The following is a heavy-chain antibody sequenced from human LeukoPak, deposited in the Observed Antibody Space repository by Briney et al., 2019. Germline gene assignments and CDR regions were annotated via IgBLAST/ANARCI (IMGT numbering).Heavy chain of an antibody. CDR2: IREDGSEK. CDR3: ARVSRPYYYDSKGAFDI. CDR1: GFTFSSSW. J-gene: IGHJ3*02. V-gene: IGHV3-7*01. D-gene: IGHD3-22*01. Sequence: GGSLRLSCAASGFTFSSSWMTWVRQAPGKGLEWVASIREDGSEKTSVDSVKGRFTISRDNAKNSLYLQMNSLRAEDTAVYYCARVSRPYYYDSKGAFDIWGQGTMVTVSS.